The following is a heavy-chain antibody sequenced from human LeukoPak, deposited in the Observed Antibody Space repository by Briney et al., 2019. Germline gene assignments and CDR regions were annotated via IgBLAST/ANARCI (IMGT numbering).Heavy chain of an antibody. Sequence: GGSLRLSCAASGFTFSNYWMHWVRQAPGKGLVWVSRINTDGSGTSYADSVKGRFTISRDNAKNTLYLQMNSLRAEDTAVYYCTRDLRYCTSTSCYDPYFGHWGQGTLVTVSS. J-gene: IGHJ4*02. D-gene: IGHD2-2*01. CDR1: GFTFSNYW. V-gene: IGHV3-74*01. CDR3: TRDLRYCTSTSCYDPYFGH. CDR2: INTDGSGT.